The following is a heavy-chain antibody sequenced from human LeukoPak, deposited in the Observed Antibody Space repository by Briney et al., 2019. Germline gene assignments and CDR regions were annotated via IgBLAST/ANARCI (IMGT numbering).Heavy chain of an antibody. CDR3: AKDASPIAASTTGAFDF. CDR2: ISYDGRNT. CDR1: GFTFSIYR. V-gene: IGHV3-30*18. J-gene: IGHJ3*01. Sequence: GGSLRLSCAASGFTFSIYRISWVRQAPGKGLEWVAVISYDGRNTYYAGSVQGRFTISRDNAKNTLHVQMNSLRPEDTAVFYCAKDASPIAASTTGAFDFWGQGAMVTVSS. D-gene: IGHD6-6*01.